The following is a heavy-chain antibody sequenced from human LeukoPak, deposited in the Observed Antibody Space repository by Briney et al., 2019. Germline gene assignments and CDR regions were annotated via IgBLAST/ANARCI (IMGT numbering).Heavy chain of an antibody. J-gene: IGHJ4*02. CDR1: GGSFSGYY. D-gene: IGHD3-22*01. Sequence: SETLSLTCAVYGGSFSGYYWSWIRQPPGKGLEWIGEINHSGSTNYNPSLKSRVTISVDTSKNQFSLKLSSVTAADTAVYYCAMPGRDSSGYYLSWGQGTLVTVSS. CDR2: INHSGST. V-gene: IGHV4-34*01. CDR3: AMPGRDSSGYYLS.